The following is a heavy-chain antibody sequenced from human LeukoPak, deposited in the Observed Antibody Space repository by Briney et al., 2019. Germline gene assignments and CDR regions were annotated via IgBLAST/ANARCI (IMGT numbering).Heavy chain of an antibody. Sequence: LSLTCTVSGDSISSAYYWSWIRQTPGKGLEWVSYISSSGSTIYYADSVKGRFTISRDNAKNSLYLQMNSLRAEDTAVYYCARDLSLHSGSYGEGYFDYWGQGTLVTVSS. CDR2: ISSSGSTI. CDR1: GDSISSAYY. J-gene: IGHJ4*02. CDR3: ARDLSLHSGSYGEGYFDY. V-gene: IGHV3-11*01. D-gene: IGHD1-26*01.